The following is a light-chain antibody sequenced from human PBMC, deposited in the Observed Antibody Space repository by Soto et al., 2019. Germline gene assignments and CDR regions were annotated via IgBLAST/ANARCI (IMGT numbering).Light chain of an antibody. CDR1: QSVSSF. CDR3: QQRSNWPIT. V-gene: IGKV3-11*01. Sequence: EIVLTQSPATLSLSPGERATLSCRASQSVSSFLAWYQQKPGQAPRLLFYDASNRATGIPARFSGSGSGTDFTLTISSLEPEDFAVYFCQQRSNWPITFGQGTRLEIK. CDR2: DAS. J-gene: IGKJ5*01.